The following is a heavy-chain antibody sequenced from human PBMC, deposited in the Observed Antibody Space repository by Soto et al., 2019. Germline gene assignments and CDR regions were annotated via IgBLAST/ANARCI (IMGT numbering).Heavy chain of an antibody. CDR1: GYTFTGYY. CDR3: ARNGGNSVFDY. J-gene: IGHJ4*02. Sequence: QVQLVQSGAEVKKPGASVKVSCKASGYTFTGYYMHWVRQAPGQGLEWMGWINPNSGDTNYAQKFQGRVTMTRDTSISTAYMELSRLRSDDTAVYYCARNGGNSVFDYWGQGTLVTVSS. V-gene: IGHV1-2*02. D-gene: IGHD2-21*02. CDR2: INPNSGDT.